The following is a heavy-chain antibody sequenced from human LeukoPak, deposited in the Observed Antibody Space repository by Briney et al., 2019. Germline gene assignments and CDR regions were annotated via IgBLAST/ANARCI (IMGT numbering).Heavy chain of an antibody. J-gene: IGHJ3*02. Sequence: ASVKVSCKASGYIFTTYYMHWLRQAPGQGPEWMGIINPRGGSTDYAQKFQGRVTMTTDTSTSTAYMELRSLKSDDTAVYYCASLKNYYDSSGYLVTDAFDIWGQGTMVTVSS. CDR3: ASLKNYYDSSGYLVTDAFDI. CDR2: INPRGGST. V-gene: IGHV1-46*01. D-gene: IGHD3-22*01. CDR1: GYIFTTYY.